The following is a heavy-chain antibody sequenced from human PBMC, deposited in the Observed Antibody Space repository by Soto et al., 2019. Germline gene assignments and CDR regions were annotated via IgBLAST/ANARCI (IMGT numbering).Heavy chain of an antibody. CDR3: ASHAVVVPAGATNWFDP. V-gene: IGHV3-21*01. J-gene: IGHJ5*02. Sequence: EVQLVESGGGLVKPGGSLRLSCAASRFTFSTYSMNWVRQAPGKGLEWVSSISSVSDYMYYGDSVKGRFTSSRDNAESSLYLHMNSVRAEDTAVYHCASHAVVVPAGATNWFDPWGQGTLVTVSS. D-gene: IGHD2-2*01. CDR1: RFTFSTYS. CDR2: ISSVSDYM.